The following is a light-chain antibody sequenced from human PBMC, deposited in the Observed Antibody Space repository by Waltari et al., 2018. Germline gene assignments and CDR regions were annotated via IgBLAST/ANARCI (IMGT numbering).Light chain of an antibody. J-gene: IGKJ1*01. V-gene: IGKV3-20*01. Sequence: EVVLTQSPGTLSLSPGETATLSCRSSQSVSRALAWYQQKPGQAPRLLIYGASIRATGIPDRFSGSGSGTDFSLTISRLEPADSAMYYCQHYVRLPATFGQGTKVEIK. CDR3: QHYVRLPAT. CDR2: GAS. CDR1: QSVSRA.